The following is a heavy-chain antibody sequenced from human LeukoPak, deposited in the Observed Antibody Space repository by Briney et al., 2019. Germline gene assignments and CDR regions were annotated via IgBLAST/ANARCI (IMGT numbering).Heavy chain of an antibody. CDR3: ARGRSWAFNF. Sequence: GGSLRLSCAASGLTFSTYWMSWVRQAPGKGLQWVVNIKPDGSEKYYVDSVKGRFTISRDNAKNSVDLQMNSLRVEDTAVYYCARGRSWAFNFWGQGTLVTVSS. V-gene: IGHV3-7*05. CDR2: IKPDGSEK. D-gene: IGHD1-26*01. CDR1: GLTFSTYW. J-gene: IGHJ4*02.